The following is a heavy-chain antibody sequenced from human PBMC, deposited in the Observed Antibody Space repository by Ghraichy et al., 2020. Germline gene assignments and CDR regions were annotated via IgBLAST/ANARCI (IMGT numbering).Heavy chain of an antibody. J-gene: IGHJ4*02. Sequence: SETLSLTCTVSGGSISSSSYYWGWIRQPPGKGLEWIGSIYYSGSTYYNPSLKSRVTISVDTSKNQFSLKLSSVTAADTAVYYCARHWRVVPPEGWGQGTLVTVSS. CDR1: GGSISSSSYY. CDR2: IYYSGST. D-gene: IGHD2-15*01. CDR3: ARHWRVVPPEG. V-gene: IGHV4-39*01.